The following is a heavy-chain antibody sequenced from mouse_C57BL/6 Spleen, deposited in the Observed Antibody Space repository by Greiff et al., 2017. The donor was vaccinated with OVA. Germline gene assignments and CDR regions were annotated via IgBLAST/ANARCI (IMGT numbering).Heavy chain of an antibody. Sequence: VQLQQSGPELVKPGASVKISCKASGYAFSSSWMNWVKQRPGKGLEWIGRIYPGDGDTNYNGKFKGKATLTADKSSSTAYMQLSNLTSEDSAVYFCARNPHYYGSSYGAIDYWGQGTSVTVSS. CDR1: GYAFSSSW. J-gene: IGHJ4*01. V-gene: IGHV1-82*01. CDR3: ARNPHYYGSSYGAIDY. CDR2: IYPGDGDT. D-gene: IGHD1-1*01.